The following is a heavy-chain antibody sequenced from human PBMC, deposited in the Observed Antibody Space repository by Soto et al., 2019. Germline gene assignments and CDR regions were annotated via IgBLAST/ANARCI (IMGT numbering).Heavy chain of an antibody. CDR3: ALFESDDDVWGSFRS. J-gene: IGHJ5*02. Sequence: ASVKVSCKASGGIFRNYGFSWVRQAPGQGLEWMGGIIPLFGKPSYAQKFQGRLIISADASTNRAYLELYSLTTEDAGIYYCALFESDDDVWGSFRSWGQGTPVTVSS. V-gene: IGHV1-69*13. CDR2: IIPLFGKP. CDR1: GGIFRNYG. D-gene: IGHD3-16*01.